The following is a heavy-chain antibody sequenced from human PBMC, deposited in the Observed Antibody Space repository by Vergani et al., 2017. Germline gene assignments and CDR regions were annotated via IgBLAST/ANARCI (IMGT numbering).Heavy chain of an antibody. CDR1: GYTFTNYG. V-gene: IGHV1-18*01. CDR2: ISAYNGET. Sequence: QVKLVQSGAEVTKPGASVKVSCKTSGYTFTNYGISWVRQAPGQGLDWMGWISAYNGETKYAQKLQGRVTMTRDTSTSTGYMELRSLRAEDTAVYYCAKDRSRRDYFDYWGQGTLVTVSS. CDR3: AKDRSRRDYFDY. J-gene: IGHJ4*02.